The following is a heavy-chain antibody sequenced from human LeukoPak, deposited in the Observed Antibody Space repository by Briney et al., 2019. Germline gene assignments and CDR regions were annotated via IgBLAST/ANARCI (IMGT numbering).Heavy chain of an antibody. CDR2: ISVSNANT. V-gene: IGHV1-18*01. J-gene: IGHJ4*02. D-gene: IGHD5-18*01. CDR1: GYTFSSYG. CDR3: ARARGYSYGYSDY. Sequence: ASVTVSCKASGYTFSSYGINWVRQAPGQGLEWMGWISVSNANTDYAQKFQGRVTMTTDTSTTTAYMELRSLRSDDTAVYYCARARGYSYGYSDYWGQGTLVTVSS.